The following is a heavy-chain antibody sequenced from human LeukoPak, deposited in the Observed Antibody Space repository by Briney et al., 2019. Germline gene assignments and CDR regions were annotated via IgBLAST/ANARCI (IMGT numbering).Heavy chain of an antibody. CDR2: ISSSSSYI. CDR3: ARDREDIVVVPAAMISSRKTKYYYYGMDV. V-gene: IGHV3-21*01. CDR1: GFTFSSYS. D-gene: IGHD2-2*01. J-gene: IGHJ6*02. Sequence: GGSLRLSCAASGFTFSSYSMNWVRQAPGKGREWVSSISSSSSYIYYADSVKGRFTISRDNAKNSLYLQMNSLRAEDTAVYYCARDREDIVVVPAAMISSRKTKYYYYGMDVWGQGTTVTVSS.